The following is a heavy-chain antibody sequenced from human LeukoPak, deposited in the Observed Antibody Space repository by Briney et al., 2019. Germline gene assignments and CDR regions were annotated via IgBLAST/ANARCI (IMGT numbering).Heavy chain of an antibody. Sequence: SETLSLTCTVSGGSISSGTYYWSWIRQPAGKGLEWIGRIYSSGSTYYNPSLKSRVTISVDTSKNQFSLKLSSVTAADTAVYYCARPYGSGSYYNPWGQGTLVTVSS. V-gene: IGHV4-61*02. CDR1: GGSISSGTYY. CDR2: IYSSGST. J-gene: IGHJ5*02. D-gene: IGHD3-10*01. CDR3: ARPYGSGSYYNP.